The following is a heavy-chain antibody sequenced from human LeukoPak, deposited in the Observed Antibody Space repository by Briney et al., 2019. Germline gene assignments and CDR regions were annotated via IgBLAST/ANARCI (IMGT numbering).Heavy chain of an antibody. CDR1: GDSISSGDYY. CDR2: ISSSGST. V-gene: IGHV4-61*02. Sequence: SETLSLTCTVSGDSISSGDYYWSWIRQPPGKGLEWIGRISSSGSTNYNPSLKSRVTISVDTSKNQFSLKLSSVTAADTAVYFCARGPYSYDSSGAFDIWGQGTMVTVSS. J-gene: IGHJ3*02. D-gene: IGHD3-22*01. CDR3: ARGPYSYDSSGAFDI.